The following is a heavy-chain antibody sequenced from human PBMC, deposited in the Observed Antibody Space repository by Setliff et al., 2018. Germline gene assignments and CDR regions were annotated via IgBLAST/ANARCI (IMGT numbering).Heavy chain of an antibody. Sequence: SETLSLTCTVSGVSIDQNYWSWVRQPAGKGLEWIGRIYVSGKTNYNPSLKSRVTMSVDASKSQVSLKLTSVTAADTAVYYCARAYSGSHDYWGQGTLVTVSS. V-gene: IGHV4-4*07. CDR3: ARAYSGSHDY. CDR2: IYVSGKT. D-gene: IGHD1-26*01. CDR1: GVSIDQNY. J-gene: IGHJ4*02.